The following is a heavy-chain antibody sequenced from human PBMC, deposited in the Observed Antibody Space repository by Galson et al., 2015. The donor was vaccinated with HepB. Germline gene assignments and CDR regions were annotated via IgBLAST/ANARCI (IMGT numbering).Heavy chain of an antibody. J-gene: IGHJ4*02. CDR3: ARVASDYGSGSYKAPPDY. D-gene: IGHD3-10*01. Sequence: SLRLSCAASGFTFDDYGMNWVRQAPGKGLEWVSGINKNGATRGYADSVKGRFTISRDNAKNSRYPQMNSLTAGDTALYYCARVASDYGSGSYKAPPDYWGQGTLVTVSS. CDR1: GFTFDDYG. CDR2: INKNGATR. V-gene: IGHV3-20*04.